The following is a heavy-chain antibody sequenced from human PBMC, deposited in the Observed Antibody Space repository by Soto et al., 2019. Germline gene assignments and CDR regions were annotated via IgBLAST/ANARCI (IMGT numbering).Heavy chain of an antibody. CDR2: IYHSGST. CDR1: SGSISSSNW. D-gene: IGHD3-10*01. V-gene: IGHV4-4*02. CDR3: ARIGSGPHNWFDP. J-gene: IGHJ5*02. Sequence: SETLSLTCAVSSGSISSSNWWSWVRQPPGKGLEWIGEIYHSGSTNYNPSLKSRVTISVDKSKNQFSLKLSSVTAADTAVYYCARIGSGPHNWFDPWGQGTLVTVSS.